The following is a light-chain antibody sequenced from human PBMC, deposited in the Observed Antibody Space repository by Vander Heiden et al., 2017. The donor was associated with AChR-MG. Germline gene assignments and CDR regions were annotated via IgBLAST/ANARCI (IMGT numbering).Light chain of an antibody. Sequence: SYDLTQPPSASVSPGQTARITCSGDALPKQYAYWYQQEPGQAPVLIIYRDTERPSGIPERFSGSSSGTTVTLTISGVQAEDEADYYCQTADSSGTWVFGGGTKLTVL. V-gene: IGLV3-25*03. CDR1: ALPKQY. CDR2: RDT. CDR3: QTADSSGTWV. J-gene: IGLJ3*02.